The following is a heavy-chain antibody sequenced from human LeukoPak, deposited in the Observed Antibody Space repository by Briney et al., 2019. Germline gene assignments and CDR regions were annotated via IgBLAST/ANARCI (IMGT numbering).Heavy chain of an antibody. D-gene: IGHD5-18*01. Sequence: AASVKVSCKASGYTFTGYYMHWVRQAPGQGLEWMGRINPNSGGTNYAQKFQGRVTMTRDTSISTAYMELSRLRSGDTAVYYCAREGDTAMDNPFDYWGQGTLVTVSS. V-gene: IGHV1-2*06. CDR1: GYTFTGYY. CDR2: INPNSGGT. CDR3: AREGDTAMDNPFDY. J-gene: IGHJ4*02.